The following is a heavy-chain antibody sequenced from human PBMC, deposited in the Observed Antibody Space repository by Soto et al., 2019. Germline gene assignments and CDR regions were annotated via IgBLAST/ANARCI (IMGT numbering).Heavy chain of an antibody. CDR3: ASRLATTVSALGY. D-gene: IGHD4-17*01. Sequence: QVQLVQSGGGVVQAGSSLRLSCTASGLSFTSSSFHWVRQAPGKGLEWVAVISENGDRQYSTESVRGRFLISRDSSKNTVYLQMTSLRPEDTGVYFCASRLATTVSALGYWGQGALVTVSS. CDR2: ISENGDRQ. J-gene: IGHJ4*02. V-gene: IGHV3-30*03. CDR1: GLSFTSSS.